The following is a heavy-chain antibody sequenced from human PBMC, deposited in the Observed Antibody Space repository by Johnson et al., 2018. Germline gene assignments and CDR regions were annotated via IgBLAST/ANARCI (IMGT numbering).Heavy chain of an antibody. D-gene: IGHD3-22*01. J-gene: IGHJ4*02. CDR3: AKDRGFDSSGYYYGLDS. V-gene: IGHV3-30*18. CDR2: ISYAGSESDK. Sequence: QVQLVQSGGGVVQPGRSXRLSCAASGFSFSAFGMHWVRQAPGKGLEWLAVISYAGSESDKFYADSVKGRFTISRDNSKNRLFLQMNSLVTEDTAVYYCAKDRGFDSSGYYYGLDSWGQGTLVTVSS. CDR1: GFSFSAFG.